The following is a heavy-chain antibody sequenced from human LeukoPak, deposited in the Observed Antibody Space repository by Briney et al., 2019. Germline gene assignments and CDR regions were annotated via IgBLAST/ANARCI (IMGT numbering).Heavy chain of an antibody. Sequence: ETLSLTCAVYGGSFSGYYWSWIRQPPGKGLEWIGEINHSGSTNYNPSLKSRVTISVDTSKNQFSLKLSSVTAADTAVYYCARDLRRDAFDIWGQGTMVTVSS. CDR3: ARDLRRDAFDI. CDR2: INHSGST. V-gene: IGHV4-34*01. CDR1: GGSFSGYY. J-gene: IGHJ3*02.